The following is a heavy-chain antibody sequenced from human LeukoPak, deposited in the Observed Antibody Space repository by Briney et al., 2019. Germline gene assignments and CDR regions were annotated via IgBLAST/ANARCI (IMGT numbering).Heavy chain of an antibody. V-gene: IGHV4-39*01. CDR2: IYYSGST. CDR1: GGSISSYY. J-gene: IGHJ4*02. CDR3: ARHDYDFWNGYYDY. Sequence: SETLSLTCTVSGGSISSYYWGWIRQPPGKGLEWIGSIYYSGSTYYNPSLKSRVTISVDTSKNQFSLKLSSVTAADTAMYYCARHDYDFWNGYYDYWGQGTLVTVSS. D-gene: IGHD3-3*01.